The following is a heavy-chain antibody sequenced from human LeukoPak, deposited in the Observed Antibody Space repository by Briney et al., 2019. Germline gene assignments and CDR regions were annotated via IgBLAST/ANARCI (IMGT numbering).Heavy chain of an antibody. CDR2: IYSGGST. J-gene: IGHJ5*02. Sequence: GGSLRLSCAASGFTVSSNYMSWVRQAPGKGLEWVSVIYSGGSTYYADSVKGRFTISRDNSKNTLYLQMNSLRAEDTAVYYCAGDHWNDDPTINWFDPWGQGTLVTVSS. V-gene: IGHV3-66*01. CDR1: GFTVSSNY. CDR3: AGDHWNDDPTINWFDP. D-gene: IGHD1-1*01.